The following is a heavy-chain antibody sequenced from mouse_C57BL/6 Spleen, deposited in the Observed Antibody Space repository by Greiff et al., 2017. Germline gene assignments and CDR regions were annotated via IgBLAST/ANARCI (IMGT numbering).Heavy chain of an antibody. CDR2: IDPDDSYT. Sequence: VQLQQPGAELVMPGASVKLSCKASGYTFTSYWMHWVKQRPGQGLEWIGEIDPDDSYTNYNQKFKGKYTLTEDKSCSTAYMQLSSLTSEDSAVYYCARGWAYFDYWGQGTTLTGSS. V-gene: IGHV1-69*01. CDR1: GYTFTSYW. CDR3: ARGWAYFDY. J-gene: IGHJ2*01. D-gene: IGHD1-1*02.